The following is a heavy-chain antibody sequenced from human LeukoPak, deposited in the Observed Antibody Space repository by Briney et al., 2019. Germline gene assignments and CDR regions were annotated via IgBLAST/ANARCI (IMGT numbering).Heavy chain of an antibody. CDR1: GGSISSYY. CDR2: IYYSGST. J-gene: IGHJ4*02. Sequence: SETLSLTCTVSGGSISSYYWSWIRQPPGKGLEWIGYIYYSGSTNYNPSLKSRVTMSVDTSKNQFSLKLSPVTAADTAVYYCATYSGGHIDYWGQGSPVTVSS. D-gene: IGHD5-12*01. CDR3: ATYSGGHIDY. V-gene: IGHV4-59*01.